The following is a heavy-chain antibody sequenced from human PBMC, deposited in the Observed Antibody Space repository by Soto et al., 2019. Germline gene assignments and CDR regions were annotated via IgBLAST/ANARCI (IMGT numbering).Heavy chain of an antibody. CDR2: ISYDGSNK. CDR3: ARESYSYGAFDY. V-gene: IGHV3-30-3*01. Sequence: GGSLRLSCAASGFTFSSYAMHWVRQAPGKGLEWVAVISYDGSNKYYADSVKGRFTISRDNSKNTLYLQMNSLRAEDTAVYYCARESYSYGAFDYWGQGTLVTVSS. CDR1: GFTFSSYA. J-gene: IGHJ4*02. D-gene: IGHD5-18*01.